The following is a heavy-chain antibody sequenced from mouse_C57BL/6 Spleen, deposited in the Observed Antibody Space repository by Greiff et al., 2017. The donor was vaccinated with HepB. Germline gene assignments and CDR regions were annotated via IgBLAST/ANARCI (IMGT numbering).Heavy chain of an antibody. D-gene: IGHD4-1*01. CDR1: GYTFTDYY. V-gene: IGHV1-26*01. CDR3: ARLRLGPYFDY. CDR2: INPNNGGT. Sequence: VQLQQSGPELVKPGASVKISCKASGYTFTDYYMNWVKQSHGKSLEWIGDINPNNGGTSYNQKFKGKATLTVDKSSSTAYMELRSLTSEDSAVYYCARLRLGPYFDYWGQGTTLTVSS. J-gene: IGHJ2*01.